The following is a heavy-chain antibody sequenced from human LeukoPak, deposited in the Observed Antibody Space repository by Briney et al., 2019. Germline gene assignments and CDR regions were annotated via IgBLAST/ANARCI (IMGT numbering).Heavy chain of an antibody. J-gene: IGHJ4*02. CDR2: VYADDSDT. D-gene: IGHD6-13*01. Sequence: NHGESLKISCKSSGYSFTSYWIGWVRQLPGKGLEWMGIVYADDSDTRYSPSFQGQVTMSADKSISTAYLQWSSHKASDTAIYYCARLPYRGSSWYFDFWGQGTLVTVSS. CDR1: GYSFTSYW. V-gene: IGHV5-51*01. CDR3: ARLPYRGSSWYFDF.